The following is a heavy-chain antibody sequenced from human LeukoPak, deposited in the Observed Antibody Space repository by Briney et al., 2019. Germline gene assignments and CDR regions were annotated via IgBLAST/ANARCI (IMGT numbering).Heavy chain of an antibody. V-gene: IGHV4-34*01. J-gene: IGHJ5*02. D-gene: IGHD6-19*01. CDR1: GGSFSGYY. CDR2: INHSGST. Sequence: PSETLSLTCAVYGGSFSGYYWSWIRQPPGKGLEWIGEINHSGSTNYNPSLKSRVTISVDTSKNQFSLKLSSVTAADTAVYYCARGGGDSSGSRGWFDPWGQGTLVTVSS. CDR3: ARGGGDSSGSRGWFDP.